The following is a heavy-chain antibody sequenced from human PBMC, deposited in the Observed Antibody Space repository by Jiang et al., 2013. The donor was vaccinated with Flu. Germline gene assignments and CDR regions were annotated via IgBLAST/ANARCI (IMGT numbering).Heavy chain of an antibody. D-gene: IGHD5-12*01. V-gene: IGHV5-51*01. Sequence: GAEVKKPGESLKISCKGSGYSFTSYWIGWVRQMPGKGLEWMGIIYPGDSDTRYSPSFQGQVTISADKSISTAYLQWSSLKASDTAMYYCARRGATIDWGAIYYYYGMDVWGQGTSVTVSS. CDR3: ARRGATIDWGAIYYYYGMDV. J-gene: IGHJ6*02. CDR2: IYPGDSDT. CDR1: GYSFTSYW.